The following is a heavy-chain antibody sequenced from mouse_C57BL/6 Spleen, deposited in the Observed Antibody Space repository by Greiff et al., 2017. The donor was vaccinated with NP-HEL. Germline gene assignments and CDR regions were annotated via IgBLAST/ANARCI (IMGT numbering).Heavy chain of an antibody. CDR2: IDPSDSET. V-gene: IGHV1-52*01. J-gene: IGHJ4*01. CDR3: ATCGSSEGDMDY. CDR1: GYTFTSYC. Sequence: QVQLQQSGAELVRPGSSVKLSCKASGYTFTSYCMHWVKQRPRQGLEWIGNIDPSDSETHYNQKFKDKATLTVDKSSSTAYMQLSSLTSEDSAVYYCATCGSSEGDMDYWGQGTTVTVSS. D-gene: IGHD1-1*01.